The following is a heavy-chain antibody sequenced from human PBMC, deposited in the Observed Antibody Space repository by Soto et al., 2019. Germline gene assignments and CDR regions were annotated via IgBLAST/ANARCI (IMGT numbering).Heavy chain of an antibody. CDR1: GGSMNYYY. J-gene: IGHJ3*02. V-gene: IGHV4-59*01. CDR3: ARDRAIISAPTKEYVFEI. Sequence: QVQLRESGPGLVKPSETLSLTCTVSGGSMNYYYWSWLRQPPGKGLELIGYIYHRGTAGYNPSLMGRVNSSVETSKRQFSLMMSSVTTADTAVYYCARDRAIISAPTKEYVFEIWGQGTTVTVSS. D-gene: IGHD5-12*01. CDR2: IYHRGTA.